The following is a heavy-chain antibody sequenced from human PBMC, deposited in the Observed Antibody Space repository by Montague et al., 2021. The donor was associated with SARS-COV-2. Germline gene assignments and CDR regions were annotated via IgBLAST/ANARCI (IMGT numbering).Heavy chain of an antibody. D-gene: IGHD2-2*01. V-gene: IGHV1-8*01. CDR3: ARGLVPAASLFDP. Sequence: SVKVSFKASGYPFTSYDINWVRQATGQGLEWMGWMNPNSGNTGYAQKFQGRVTMTRNTSISTAYMELSSLRSEDTAVYYCARGLVPAASLFDPWGQGTLVTVSS. CDR2: MNPNSGNT. CDR1: GYPFTSYD. J-gene: IGHJ5*02.